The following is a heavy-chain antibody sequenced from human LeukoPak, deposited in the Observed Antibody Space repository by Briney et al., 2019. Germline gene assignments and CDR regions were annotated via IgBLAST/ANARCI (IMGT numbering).Heavy chain of an antibody. CDR2: INHSGST. J-gene: IGHJ4*02. D-gene: IGHD3-3*01. V-gene: IGHV4-34*01. CDR3: ARGHKRYYDFWSGYNYFDY. Sequence: PSENLSLTCAVYGGSFSGYYWSWIRQPPGKGLEWIGEINHSGSTNYNPSLKSRVTISVDTSKNQFSLKLSSVTAADTAVYYCARGHKRYYDFWSGYNYFDYWGQGTLVTVSS. CDR1: GGSFSGYY.